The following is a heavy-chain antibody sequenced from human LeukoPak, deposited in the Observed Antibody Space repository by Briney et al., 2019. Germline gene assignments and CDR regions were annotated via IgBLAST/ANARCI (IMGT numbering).Heavy chain of an antibody. CDR3: ASHNSYGSDLFDY. D-gene: IGHD5-18*01. CDR2: IDHSGRT. V-gene: IGHV4-34*01. CDR1: RGSFSAYY. J-gene: IGHJ4*02. Sequence: SETLSLTCAVYRGSFSAYYWSWIRQPPGKGPEWIGQIDHSGRTSYNPSLKSRVTISVDTSKNQFSLKLSSVTAADTAVYYCASHNSYGSDLFDYWGQGTLVTVSS.